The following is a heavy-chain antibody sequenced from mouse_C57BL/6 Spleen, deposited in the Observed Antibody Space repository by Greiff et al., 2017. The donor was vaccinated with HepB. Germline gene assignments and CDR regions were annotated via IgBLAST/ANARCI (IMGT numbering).Heavy chain of an antibody. D-gene: IGHD1-2*01. CDR2: INPSTGGT. CDR3: ARYGYY. V-gene: IGHV1-42*01. CDR1: GYSFTGYY. Sequence: VQLQQSGPELVKPGASVKISYKASGYSFTGYYMNWVKQSPEKSLEWIGEINPSTGGTTYNQKFKAKATLTVDKSSSTAYMQLKSLTSEDSAVYYCARYGYYWGQGTTLTVSS. J-gene: IGHJ2*01.